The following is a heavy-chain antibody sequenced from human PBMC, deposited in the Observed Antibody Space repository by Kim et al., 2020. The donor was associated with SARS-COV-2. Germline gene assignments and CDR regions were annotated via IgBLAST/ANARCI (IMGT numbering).Heavy chain of an antibody. CDR2: INAGNGNT. J-gene: IGHJ4*02. Sequence: ASVKVSCKASGYTFTSYAMHWVRQAPGQRLEWMGWINAGNGNTKYSQKFQGRVTITRDTSASTAYMELSSLRSEDTAVYYCARGYGSGSRETDFDYWGQGTLVTGSS. D-gene: IGHD3-10*01. CDR3: ARGYGSGSRETDFDY. CDR1: GYTFTSYA. V-gene: IGHV1-3*01.